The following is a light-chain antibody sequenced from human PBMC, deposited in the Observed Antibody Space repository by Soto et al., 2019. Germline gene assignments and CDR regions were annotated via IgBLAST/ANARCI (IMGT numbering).Light chain of an antibody. CDR2: GNS. Sequence: QSVLTQPPSVSGAPGQRVTISCTGSSSNIGADYDVHWYQHLPGKAPKLLLYGNSNRPSGVPERFSGSKSGTSASLAVTGLQAEDEADYYCQSYDSSLSVVVFGAGTQLTVL. J-gene: IGLJ2*01. CDR3: QSYDSSLSVVV. V-gene: IGLV1-40*01. CDR1: SSNIGADYD.